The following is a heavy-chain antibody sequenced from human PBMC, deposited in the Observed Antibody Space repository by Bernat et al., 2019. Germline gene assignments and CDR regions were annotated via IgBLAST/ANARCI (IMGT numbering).Heavy chain of an antibody. Sequence: EVQLVESGGGLVQPGGSLRLSCAASGFTFSSYEMNWVRQAPGKGLEWVSYISSSGSTIYYADSVKGRITISRDNAKNSLYLQMNSLRAEDTAVYYCAAGYCSGGSCYSRAYWGQGTLVTVSS. CDR1: GFTFSSYE. CDR2: ISSSGSTI. CDR3: AAGYCSGGSCYSRAY. J-gene: IGHJ4*02. V-gene: IGHV3-48*03. D-gene: IGHD2-15*01.